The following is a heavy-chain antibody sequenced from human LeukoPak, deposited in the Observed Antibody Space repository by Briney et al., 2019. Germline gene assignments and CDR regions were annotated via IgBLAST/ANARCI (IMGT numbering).Heavy chain of an antibody. Sequence: GESLKISCKGSGYSFTTYRIGWVRQMPGKGLEWMGVISPGDSDTRYSPSFQGQVTISADKSISTAYLQWSSLKASDTAMYYCARPTRDCTNGVCYGWFDPWGQGTLVTVSS. D-gene: IGHD2-8*01. J-gene: IGHJ5*02. CDR2: ISPGDSDT. CDR3: ARPTRDCTNGVCYGWFDP. CDR1: GYSFTTYR. V-gene: IGHV5-51*01.